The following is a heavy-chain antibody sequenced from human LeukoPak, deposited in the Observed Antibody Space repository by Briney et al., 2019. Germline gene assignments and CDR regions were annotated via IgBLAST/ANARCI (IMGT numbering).Heavy chain of an antibody. Sequence: SETLSLTCTVSGGSISSSNYYWGWIRQPPGKGLEWIGTIYYSGSTYYNPSLKSRVTISIDTSKKQFSLKLSSVTAADTAVFYCAGHVSGYYDAFDIWDQGTMVTVSS. J-gene: IGHJ3*02. CDR1: GGSISSSNYY. V-gene: IGHV4-39*01. CDR2: IYYSGST. D-gene: IGHD3-9*01. CDR3: AGHVSGYYDAFDI.